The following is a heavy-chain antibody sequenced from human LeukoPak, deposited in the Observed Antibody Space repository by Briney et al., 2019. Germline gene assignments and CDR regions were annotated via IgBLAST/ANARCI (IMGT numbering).Heavy chain of an antibody. J-gene: IGHJ6*02. CDR1: GGSFTDYF. D-gene: IGHD3-22*01. Sequence: SETLSLTCTVYGGSFTDYFWSWVRQSPGKGLERIGEVNDDTGDTNYNPSLNSRVSISLQKSKHHFSLALRSVDAADTAVYYCAIGRIAKIVVVHSFSYGMDVWGQGTTVTVSS. CDR3: AIGRIAKIVVVHSFSYGMDV. CDR2: VNDDTGDT. V-gene: IGHV4-34*01.